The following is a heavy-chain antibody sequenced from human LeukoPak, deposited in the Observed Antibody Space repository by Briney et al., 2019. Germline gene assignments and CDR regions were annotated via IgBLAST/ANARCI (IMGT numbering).Heavy chain of an antibody. D-gene: IGHD2-21*01. CDR2: IKQDGSEK. CDR1: GFTFSSYW. Sequence: GGSLRLSCAASGFTFSSYWMSWVRQAPGKGLEWVANIKQDGSEKCYVDSVKGRFTISRDNAKNSLYLQMNSLRAEDTAVYYCAREGGKVVIASITFDYWGQGTLVTVSS. V-gene: IGHV3-7*01. CDR3: AREGGKVVIASITFDY. J-gene: IGHJ4*02.